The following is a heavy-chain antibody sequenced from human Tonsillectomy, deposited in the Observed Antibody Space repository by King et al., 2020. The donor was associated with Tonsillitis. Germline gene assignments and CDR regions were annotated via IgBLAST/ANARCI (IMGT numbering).Heavy chain of an antibody. V-gene: IGHV3-33*05. CDR1: GFDFRSYG. CDR2: ISFDATRE. D-gene: IGHD6-19*01. J-gene: IGHJ4*02. Sequence: VQLVESGGGVVQPGGSLRLSCASSGFDFRSYGMHWVRQAPGKGPQWVAVISFDATRENYADSVKGRFTISRDNSKNTLYLQMNSLRAEDTAVYYCARERLYSSDWGIDYWGQGSLVTVSS. CDR3: ARERLYSSDWGIDY.